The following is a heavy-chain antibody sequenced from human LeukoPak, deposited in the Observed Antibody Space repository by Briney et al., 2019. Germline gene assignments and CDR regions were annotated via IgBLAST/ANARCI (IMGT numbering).Heavy chain of an antibody. CDR2: INPSGGST. Sequence: ASVKVSCKASGYTLTSYYMHWVRQAPGQGLEWMGIINPSGGSTSYAQTFQGRVTMTRDTSTSTVYMELSSLRSEDTAVYYCAHTAYDVLTGYYKWTEDYWGQGTLVTVSS. CDR1: GYTLTSYY. D-gene: IGHD3-9*01. J-gene: IGHJ4*02. CDR3: AHTAYDVLTGYYKWTEDY. V-gene: IGHV1-46*01.